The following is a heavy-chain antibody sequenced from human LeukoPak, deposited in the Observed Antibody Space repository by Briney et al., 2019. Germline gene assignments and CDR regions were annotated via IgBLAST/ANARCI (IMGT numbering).Heavy chain of an antibody. CDR2: INPNSGGT. Sequence: ASVKVSCKASGYTFTCYYMHWVRQAPGQGLEWMGRINPNSGGTNYAQKFQGRVTMTRDTSISTAYMELSRLRSDDTAVYYCARVGGYSSSFDAFDIWGQGTMVTVSS. CDR3: ARVGGYSSSFDAFDI. D-gene: IGHD6-13*01. CDR1: GYTFTCYY. J-gene: IGHJ3*02. V-gene: IGHV1-2*06.